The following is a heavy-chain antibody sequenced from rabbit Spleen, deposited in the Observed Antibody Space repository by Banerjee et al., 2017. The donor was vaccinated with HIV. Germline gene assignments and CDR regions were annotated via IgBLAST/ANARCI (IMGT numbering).Heavy chain of an antibody. D-gene: IGHD4-2*01. CDR2: IDVVKYGNT. CDR3: ARDAAGREDFNL. Sequence: QEHLVESGGGLVKPGSSLTLTCKASGLDFSSSYWICWVRQAPGKGLEWIACIDVVKYGNTYYATWAKGRFTISESSSTTVTLQMTSLTAADTATYFCARDAAGREDFNLWGPGTLVTVS. J-gene: IGHJ4*01. CDR1: GLDFSSSYW. V-gene: IGHV1S45*01.